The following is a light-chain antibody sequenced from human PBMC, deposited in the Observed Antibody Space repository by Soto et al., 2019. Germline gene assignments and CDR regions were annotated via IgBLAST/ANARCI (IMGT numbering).Light chain of an antibody. CDR2: DAS. Sequence: ETALTQSPATLSLSPGDRATLSCRASQSVDTFLAWYQQKPGQAPRLLIYDASTRATGIPARFSGSGSGTEFTLTISRLEPEDFAVYYCQQYGSSGTFGQGTKVDIK. CDR3: QQYGSSGT. J-gene: IGKJ1*01. V-gene: IGKV3-20*01. CDR1: QSVDTF.